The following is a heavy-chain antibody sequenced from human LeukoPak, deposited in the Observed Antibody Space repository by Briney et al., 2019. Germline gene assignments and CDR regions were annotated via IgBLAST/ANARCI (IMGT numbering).Heavy chain of an antibody. CDR2: ISSSSTSI. CDR1: GFTFTSYS. D-gene: IGHD1-26*01. CDR3: ATKTSGSYPFDY. Sequence: GGALRLSCAASGFTFTSYSRNWVRQAPGKGLEWVSSISSSSTSIYYADSVKGRFTISRDNAKNSLYLQMNSLRAEDTAVYYCATKTSGSYPFDYWGQGTPVTVSP. V-gene: IGHV3-21*01. J-gene: IGHJ4*02.